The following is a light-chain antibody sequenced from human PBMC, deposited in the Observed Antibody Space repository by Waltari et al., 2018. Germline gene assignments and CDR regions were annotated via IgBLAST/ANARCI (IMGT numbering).Light chain of an antibody. CDR2: KAS. Sequence: DIQMTQPPSTLSASVGDRVTITCRASQRISSWLAWYQQKPGKAPKLLIYKASSLESGVPSRFSGSGSGTEFTLTISSLQPDDFATYYCQQYNSYSLTFGQGTKVEIK. J-gene: IGKJ1*01. V-gene: IGKV1-5*03. CDR1: QRISSW. CDR3: QQYNSYSLT.